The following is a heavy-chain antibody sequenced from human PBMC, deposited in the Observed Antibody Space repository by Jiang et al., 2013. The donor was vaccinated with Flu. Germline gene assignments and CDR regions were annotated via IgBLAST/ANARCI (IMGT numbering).Heavy chain of an antibody. CDR3: ARIIVGAQGPVDY. J-gene: IGHJ4*02. Sequence: LLKPSETLSLTCAVYGGSFSGYYWSWIRQPPGKGLEWIGEINHSGSTNYNPSLKSRVTISVDTSKNQFSLKLSSVTAADTAVYYCARIIVGAQGPVDYWGQGTLVTVSS. CDR2: INHSGST. V-gene: IGHV4-34*01. D-gene: IGHD1-26*01. CDR1: GGSFSGYY.